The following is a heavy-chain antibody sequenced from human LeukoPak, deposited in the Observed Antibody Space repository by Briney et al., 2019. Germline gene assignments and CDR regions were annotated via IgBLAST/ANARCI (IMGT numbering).Heavy chain of an antibody. CDR3: ARDDDYDFWSGFVDY. Sequence: PGGSLRLSCAASGFTVSSNYMSWVRQAPGKGLEWVSVIYSGGSTYYADSVKGRFTISRDNSKNTLYLQMNSLRAEDTAVYYCARDDDYDFWSGFVDYWGQGTLVTVSS. CDR2: IYSGGST. J-gene: IGHJ4*02. V-gene: IGHV3-53*05. CDR1: GFTVSSNY. D-gene: IGHD3-3*01.